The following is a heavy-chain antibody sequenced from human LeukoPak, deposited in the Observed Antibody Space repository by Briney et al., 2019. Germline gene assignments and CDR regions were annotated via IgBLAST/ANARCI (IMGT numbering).Heavy chain of an antibody. CDR3: ARLRCGTCYPNWFDP. CDR1: GESFSGFH. J-gene: IGHJ5*02. V-gene: IGHV4-34*01. Sequence: SETLSLTCAVYGESFSGFHWSWIRQPPGKGLEWIGEINHSGSTNYNTSLKSRVTISVDTSMNQFSLKLSSVTAADTAVYYCARLRCGTCYPNWFDPWGQGTLVTVSS. CDR2: INHSGST. D-gene: IGHD2-15*01.